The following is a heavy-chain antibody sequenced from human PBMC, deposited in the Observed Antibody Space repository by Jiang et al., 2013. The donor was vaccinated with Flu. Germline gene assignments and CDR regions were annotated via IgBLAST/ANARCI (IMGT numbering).Heavy chain of an antibody. Sequence: TFSSYEMNWVRQAPGKGLEWVSYISSSGSTIYYADSVKGRFTISRDNAKNSLYLQMNSLRAEDTAVYYCASPLSDYYYDSSGYDYWGQGTLVTVSS. CDR2: ISSSGSTI. V-gene: IGHV3-48*03. D-gene: IGHD3-22*01. J-gene: IGHJ4*02. CDR1: TFSSYE. CDR3: ASPLSDYYYDSSGYDY.